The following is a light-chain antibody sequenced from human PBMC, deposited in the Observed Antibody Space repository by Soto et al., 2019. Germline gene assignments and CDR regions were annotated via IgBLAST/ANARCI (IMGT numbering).Light chain of an antibody. V-gene: IGKV2-40*01. J-gene: IGKJ5*01. CDR2: TFS. CDR1: RSVLDSGDGHTY. Sequence: DVVMTQTPLSLAVTPGEPASISCRSSRSVLDSGDGHTYLDWYLQKPGQSPQLLLYTFSYRASGLQDRFSASGSGTNFPLKIRRVEAEDVGIYYCMHRIEFPLTFGRGTRLEIK. CDR3: MHRIEFPLT.